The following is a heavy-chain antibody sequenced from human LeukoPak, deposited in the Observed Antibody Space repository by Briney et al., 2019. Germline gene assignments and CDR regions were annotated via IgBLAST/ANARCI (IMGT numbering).Heavy chain of an antibody. D-gene: IGHD4-11*01. CDR3: VRKGPATIADY. CDR2: IHHSAGT. CDR1: GGFISSGNW. Sequence: SETLSLTCAVSGGFISSGNWWGWFRQPPGKGLEWIGEIHHSAGTNYNPSLKSRVAISMDKSKNQFSLDVTSVTAADTAMYYCVRKGPATIADYWGRGTLVTVSS. V-gene: IGHV4-4*02. J-gene: IGHJ4*02.